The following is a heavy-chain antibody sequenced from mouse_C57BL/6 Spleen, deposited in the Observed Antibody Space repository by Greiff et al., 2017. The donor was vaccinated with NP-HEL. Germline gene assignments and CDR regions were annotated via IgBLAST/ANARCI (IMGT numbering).Heavy chain of an antibody. J-gene: IGHJ1*03. CDR2: IDPETGGT. Sequence: QVHVKQSGAELVRPGASVTLSCKASGYTFTDYEMHWVKQTPVHGLEWIGAIDPETGGTAYNQKFKGKAILTADKSSSTAYMELRSLTSEDSAVYYCTRAYYSNGYFDVWGTGTTVTVSS. CDR1: GYTFTDYE. V-gene: IGHV1-15*01. D-gene: IGHD2-5*01. CDR3: TRAYYSNGYFDV.